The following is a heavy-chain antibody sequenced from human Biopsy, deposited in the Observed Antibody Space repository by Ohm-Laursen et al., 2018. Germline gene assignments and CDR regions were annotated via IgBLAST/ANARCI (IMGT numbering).Heavy chain of an antibody. CDR3: ARHDRSGYWGLDY. CDR1: GGSLNNHY. CDR2: IYSSGRT. V-gene: IGHV4-4*08. J-gene: IGHJ4*02. D-gene: IGHD3-22*01. Sequence: TLSLTCSVSGGSLNNHYWSWIRQSPGKGLEWPAYIYSSGRTNYNPSLKSRIIVSVDTSKNQLSLKVTSVTATGTAMYYCARHDRSGYWGLDYWGQGALVTVSA.